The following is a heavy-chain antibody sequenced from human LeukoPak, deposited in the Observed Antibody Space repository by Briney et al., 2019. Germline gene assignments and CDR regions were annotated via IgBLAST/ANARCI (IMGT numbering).Heavy chain of an antibody. CDR3: ARDHRWNFDF. D-gene: IGHD2-15*01. Sequence: PGGSLRLSCAASGFTFSAYSMNWVRQAPGKGLEWVPYIGKSSENIAYADSVKGRCTISRDDAKNSLYLQMNSLRDEDTAVYYCARDHRWNFDFWGQGILVTVSS. J-gene: IGHJ4*02. CDR1: GFTFSAYS. V-gene: IGHV3-48*02. CDR2: IGKSSENI.